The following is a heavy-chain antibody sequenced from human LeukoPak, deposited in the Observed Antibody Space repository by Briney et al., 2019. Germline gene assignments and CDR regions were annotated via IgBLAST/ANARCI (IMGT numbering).Heavy chain of an antibody. Sequence: GGSLRLSCAASGFTLSSYRMNWVRQAPGKGLEWVSSISSSSSYIYYADSVKGRFTISRDNAKNSLYLQMNSLRAEDTAVYYCARSMTTVTTFDYWGQGTLVTVSS. CDR2: ISSSSSYI. D-gene: IGHD4-17*01. CDR3: ARSMTTVTTFDY. V-gene: IGHV3-21*01. J-gene: IGHJ4*02. CDR1: GFTLSSYR.